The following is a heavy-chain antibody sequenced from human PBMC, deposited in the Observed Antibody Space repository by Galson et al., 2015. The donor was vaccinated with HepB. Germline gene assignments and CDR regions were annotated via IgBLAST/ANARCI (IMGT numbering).Heavy chain of an antibody. D-gene: IGHD2-15*01. CDR3: ATVGYCSGGSCYSGIYYFDY. CDR2: IKQDGSEK. J-gene: IGHJ4*02. V-gene: IGHV3-7*01. CDR1: GFTFSSYW. Sequence: SLRLSCAASGFTFSSYWMSWVRQAPGKGLEWVANIKQDGSEKYYVDSAKGRFTISRDNAKNSLYLQMNSLRAEDTAVYYCATVGYCSGGSCYSGIYYFDYWGQGTLVTVSS.